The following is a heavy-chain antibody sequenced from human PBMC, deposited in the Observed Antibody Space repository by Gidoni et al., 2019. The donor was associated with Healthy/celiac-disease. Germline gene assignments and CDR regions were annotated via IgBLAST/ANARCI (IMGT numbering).Heavy chain of an antibody. Sequence: QVQLQESGPGLVKPSPTLSPTCTVSGGSISSGGYYWTWIRQHPGKGLEWIGYIYYSGITYYNPSLKSRVTIAVDTSKNQFSLKLSSVTAADTAVYYCARARFRGGQFDYWGQGTLVTVSS. D-gene: IGHD2-15*01. J-gene: IGHJ4*02. CDR1: GGSISSGGYY. CDR2: IYYSGIT. V-gene: IGHV4-31*03. CDR3: ARARFRGGQFDY.